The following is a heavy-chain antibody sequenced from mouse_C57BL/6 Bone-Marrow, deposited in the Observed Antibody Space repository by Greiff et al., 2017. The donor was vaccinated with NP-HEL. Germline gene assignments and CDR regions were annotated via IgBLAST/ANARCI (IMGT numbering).Heavy chain of an antibody. CDR1: GYTFTSYG. D-gene: IGHD1-1*01. CDR3: ARSITAVVAPWYFEG. Sequence: VQLQQSGAELARPGASVKLSCKASGYTFTSYGISWVKQRPGQGLEWIGEIYPRSGNTYYNEKFKGKATLTADTSSSTAYMELRSLTSEDSAVYFCARSITAVVAPWYFEGWGTGTTVTVSA. CDR2: IYPRSGNT. V-gene: IGHV1-81*01. J-gene: IGHJ1*03.